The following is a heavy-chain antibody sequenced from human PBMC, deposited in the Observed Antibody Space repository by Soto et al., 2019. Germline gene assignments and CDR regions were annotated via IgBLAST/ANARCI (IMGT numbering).Heavy chain of an antibody. CDR1: GFTFSSYA. CDR2: ISGSGGNT. V-gene: IGHV3-23*01. J-gene: IGHJ4*02. Sequence: EVQLLESAGGLVQPGGSLRLSCAASGFTFSSYAMRWVRQAAGKGLGWVSAISGSGGNTYYADSVTGRFTISRDNSKNTLFLQMNSLRAEDTAVYYCAKCAGSGWYPDYWGQGTLVTVSS. D-gene: IGHD6-19*01. CDR3: AKCAGSGWYPDY.